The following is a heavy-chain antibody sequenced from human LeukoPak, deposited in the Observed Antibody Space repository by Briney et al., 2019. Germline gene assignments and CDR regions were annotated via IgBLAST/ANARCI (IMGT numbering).Heavy chain of an antibody. CDR1: GGSISSYH. Sequence: SETLSLTCTVSGGSISSYHWSWIRQPPGKGLEWIGYIYYSGSTNYNPSLKRRVTISVDTSKNQFSMKLSSVTAADTAVYYCARESSQKGAHYMDVWGKGTTVTISS. J-gene: IGHJ6*03. V-gene: IGHV4-59*01. CDR3: ARESSQKGAHYMDV. D-gene: IGHD1-26*01. CDR2: IYYSGST.